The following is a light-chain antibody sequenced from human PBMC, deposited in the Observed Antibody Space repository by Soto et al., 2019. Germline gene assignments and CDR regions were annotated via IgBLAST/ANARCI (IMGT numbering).Light chain of an antibody. CDR2: EAS. V-gene: IGLV2-18*01. CDR1: STDLVSYNR. Sequence: SVLTRPPSVSGSPGLPVTISCTRTSTDLVSYNRVSWYQQPPDTAPKLMIYEASNRRSGVPDRFSGSKSGNTASLTISGLQAADEADYYCSLYTSENTYVFGTGTKVTVL. CDR3: SLYTSENTYV. J-gene: IGLJ1*01.